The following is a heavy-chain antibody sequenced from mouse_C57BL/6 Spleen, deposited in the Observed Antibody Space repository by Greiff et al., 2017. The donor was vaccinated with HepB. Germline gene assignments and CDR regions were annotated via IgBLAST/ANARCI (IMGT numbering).Heavy chain of an antibody. CDR2: IDPSDSYT. D-gene: IGHD2-13*01. CDR1: GYTFTSYW. V-gene: IGHV1-69*01. Sequence: VKLQQPGAELVMPGASVKLSCKASGYTFTSYWMHWVKQRPGQGLEWIGEIDPSDSYTNYNQKFKGKSTLTVDKSSSTAYMQLSSLTSEDSAVYYCARGTNYYAMDYWGQGTSVTVSS. CDR3: ARGTNYYAMDY. J-gene: IGHJ4*01.